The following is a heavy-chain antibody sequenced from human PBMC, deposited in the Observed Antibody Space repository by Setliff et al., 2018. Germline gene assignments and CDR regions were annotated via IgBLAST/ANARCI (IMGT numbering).Heavy chain of an antibody. CDR3: ARDPHYDPTYSLPGHAFDF. V-gene: IGHV4-38-2*02. CDR2: IFHSGST. Sequence: SETLSLTCGVSGYSISSGHFWGWIRQPPGKGLEWLGNIFHSGSTYYNPTLKSRASISLDASKNQFALKLTSATAADTAVYYCARDPHYDPTYSLPGHAFDFWGQGIMVTVSS. CDR1: GYSISSGHF. J-gene: IGHJ3*01. D-gene: IGHD3-22*01.